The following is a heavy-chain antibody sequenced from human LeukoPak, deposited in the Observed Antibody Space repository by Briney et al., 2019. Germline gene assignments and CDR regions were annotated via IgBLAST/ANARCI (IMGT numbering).Heavy chain of an antibody. CDR3: ARDSEGPSSSWYRTSYYYGMDV. Sequence: PGGSLRLSCAASGFTFSYHWMTWVRQAPGRGLEWVANIKNDGTVKNYVDSVKGRFTISRDNAKNSLYLQMNSPRAEDTAVYYCARDSEGPSSSWYRTSYYYGMDVWGQGTTVTVSS. CDR1: GFTFSYHW. V-gene: IGHV3-7*01. CDR2: IKNDGTVK. D-gene: IGHD6-13*01. J-gene: IGHJ6*02.